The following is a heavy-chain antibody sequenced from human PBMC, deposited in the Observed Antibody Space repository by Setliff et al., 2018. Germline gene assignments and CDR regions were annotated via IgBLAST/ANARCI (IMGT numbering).Heavy chain of an antibody. CDR3: AREYYGSGNWFDP. J-gene: IGHJ5*02. CDR1: GFTFSSYS. Sequence: GGSLRLSCAASGFTFSSYSMNWVRQAPGKGLEWVSSISSSSSYIYYADSVKGRFTISRGNAKNSLYLQMNSLRAEDTAVYYCAREYYGSGNWFDPWGQGTLVTVSS. CDR2: ISSSSSYI. V-gene: IGHV3-21*01. D-gene: IGHD3-10*01.